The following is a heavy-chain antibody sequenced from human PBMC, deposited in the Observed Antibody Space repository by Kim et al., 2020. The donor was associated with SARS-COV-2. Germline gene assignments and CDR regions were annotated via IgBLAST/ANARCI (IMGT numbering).Heavy chain of an antibody. CDR3: ARGVGTPWFDP. D-gene: IGHD2-21*02. Sequence: TNYNPSLKSRVTISVDTSKNQFSLRLSSVTAADTAAYYCARGVGTPWFDPWGQGTLVTVSS. CDR2: T. V-gene: IGHV4-34*01. J-gene: IGHJ5*02.